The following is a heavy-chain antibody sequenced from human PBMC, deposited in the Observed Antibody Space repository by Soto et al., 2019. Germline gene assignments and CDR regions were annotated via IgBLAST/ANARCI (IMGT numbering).Heavy chain of an antibody. D-gene: IGHD5-18*01. CDR1: GYTLTELS. V-gene: IGHV1-24*01. J-gene: IGHJ5*01. CDR3: ATDPGRGYSYGPITYDYS. CDR2: FDPEDGET. Sequence: ASVKVSFKVSGYTLTELSMHWVRQAPGKGIEWMGGFDPEDGETIYAQKFKGRVTMTEDTSTDTAYMELSSLRSEDTAVYYCATDPGRGYSYGPITYDYSWG.